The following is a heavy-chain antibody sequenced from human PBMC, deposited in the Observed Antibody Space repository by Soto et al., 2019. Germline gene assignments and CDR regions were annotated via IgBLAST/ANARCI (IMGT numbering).Heavy chain of an antibody. V-gene: IGHV3-21*01. D-gene: IGHD1-26*01. CDR2: ISSSSSYI. CDR3: ARIVGATDY. J-gene: IGHJ4*02. CDR1: GFIFGTYT. Sequence: GGSLRLSCAASGFIFGTYTMNWVRQAPGKGLEWVSSISSSSSYIYYADSVKGRFTISRDNAKNSLYLQMNSLRAEDTAVYYCARIVGATDYWGQGTLVTVSS.